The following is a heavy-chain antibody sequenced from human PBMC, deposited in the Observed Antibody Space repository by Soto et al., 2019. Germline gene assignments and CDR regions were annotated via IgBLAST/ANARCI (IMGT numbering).Heavy chain of an antibody. Sequence: PGGSLRLSCAASGFTFSSYDMHWVRQATGKGLEWVSRIGTAGDTYYLDSVKGRFTISRESAKNTLYLQMNSLRAEDTAVYYCARDGDIVLVPAARPYYYYGMDVWGQGTTVTVSS. J-gene: IGHJ6*02. CDR2: IGTAGDT. D-gene: IGHD2-2*01. CDR1: GFTFSSYD. V-gene: IGHV3-13*04. CDR3: ARDGDIVLVPAARPYYYYGMDV.